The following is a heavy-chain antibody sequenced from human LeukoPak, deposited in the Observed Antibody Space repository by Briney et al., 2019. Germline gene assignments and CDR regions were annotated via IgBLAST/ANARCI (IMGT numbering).Heavy chain of an antibody. Sequence: GGSLRLSCAASGFTFSSYSMNWVRQAPGKGLEWVSYISSSSSTIYYADSVKGRFTISRDNSKNTLYLQMNSLRAEDTAVYYCAKIPKPYSSSWYSEDYWGQGTLVTVSS. V-gene: IGHV3-48*01. CDR1: GFTFSSYS. CDR3: AKIPKPYSSSWYSEDY. D-gene: IGHD6-13*01. J-gene: IGHJ4*02. CDR2: ISSSSSTI.